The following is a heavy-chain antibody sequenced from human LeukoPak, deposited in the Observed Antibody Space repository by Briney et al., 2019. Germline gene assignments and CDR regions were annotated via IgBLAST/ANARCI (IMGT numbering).Heavy chain of an antibody. V-gene: IGHV3-23*01. CDR1: GFIFSNYG. D-gene: IGHD3-22*01. CDR3: AKGHGEASGYYYFDS. J-gene: IGHJ4*02. Sequence: GGSLRLSCAASGFIFSNYGMSWVRQAPGKGLEWVSAIRGNAGTTYYADSVKGRFTIFRDNYKNMLYLQMNSLRVEDTAVYYCAKGHGEASGYYYFDSGGQGTLVTVSS. CDR2: IRGNAGTT.